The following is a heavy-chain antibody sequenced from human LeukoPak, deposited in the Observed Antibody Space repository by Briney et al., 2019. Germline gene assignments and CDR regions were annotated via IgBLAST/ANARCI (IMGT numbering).Heavy chain of an antibody. Sequence: GGSLRLSCAASGLTFSSYAMSWVRQAPGKGLEWVSAISGSGGSTYYADSVKGRFTISRDNSRNTLYLQMNSLRAEDTAVYYCAKVWRFLEWLTFDYWGQGTLVTVSS. D-gene: IGHD3-3*01. CDR2: ISGSGGST. CDR3: AKVWRFLEWLTFDY. V-gene: IGHV3-23*01. J-gene: IGHJ4*02. CDR1: GLTFSSYA.